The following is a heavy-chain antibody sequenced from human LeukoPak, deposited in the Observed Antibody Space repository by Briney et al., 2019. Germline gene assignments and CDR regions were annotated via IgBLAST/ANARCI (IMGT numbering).Heavy chain of an antibody. CDR3: ARDKSSGYYYFDY. CDR2: ISGSGGST. CDR1: GFTFSSYA. V-gene: IGHV3-23*01. Sequence: GGSLRLSCAASGFTFSSYAMSWVRQAPGKGLEWVSAISGSGGSTYYADSVKGRFTISRDNSKNTLYLQMNSLRAEDTALYYCARDKSSGYYYFDYWGQGSLVTVSS. D-gene: IGHD3-22*01. J-gene: IGHJ4*02.